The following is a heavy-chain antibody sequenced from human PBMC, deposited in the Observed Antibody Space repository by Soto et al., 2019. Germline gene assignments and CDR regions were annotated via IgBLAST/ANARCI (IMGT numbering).Heavy chain of an antibody. CDR2: MNPNSGNT. V-gene: IGHV1-8*01. Sequence: ASVKVSCKASGYTFTSYDINWVRQATGQGLEWMGWMNPNSGNTGYAQKFQGRVTMTRNTSISTAYMELSSLRSEDTAVYYCARGWVAAAGTNYYYYMDVWGKGTTVTVSS. CDR3: ARGWVAAAGTNYYYYMDV. CDR1: GYTFTSYD. D-gene: IGHD6-13*01. J-gene: IGHJ6*03.